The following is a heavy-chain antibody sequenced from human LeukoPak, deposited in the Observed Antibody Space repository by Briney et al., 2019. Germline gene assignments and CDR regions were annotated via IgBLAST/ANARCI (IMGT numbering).Heavy chain of an antibody. Sequence: SQTLSLTCTVSGGSISSGGYYWSWIRQHPGKGLEWIGYIYYSGSTYYNPSLKSRVTISVDTSKNQFSLKLSSVTAADTAVYYCARGDVAFAGIDVWGQGTTVTVSS. CDR1: GGSISSGGYY. CDR3: ARGDVAFAGIDV. V-gene: IGHV4-31*03. J-gene: IGHJ6*02. CDR2: IYYSGST. D-gene: IGHD2-15*01.